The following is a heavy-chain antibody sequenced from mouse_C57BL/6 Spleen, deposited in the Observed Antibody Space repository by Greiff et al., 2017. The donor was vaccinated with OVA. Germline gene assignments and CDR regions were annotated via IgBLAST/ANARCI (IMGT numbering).Heavy chain of an antibody. D-gene: IGHD1-1*01. CDR3: ARGDYYGSSPYGFDY. CDR1: GYTFTSYW. CDR2: IDPSDSYT. Sequence: QVQLQQPGAELVRPGTSVKLSCKASGYTFTSYWMHWVKQRPGQGLEWIGVIDPSDSYTNYNQKFKGKATLTVDTSSSTAYMQLSSLTSEDSAVYYCARGDYYGSSPYGFDYWGQGTTLTVSS. V-gene: IGHV1-59*01. J-gene: IGHJ2*01.